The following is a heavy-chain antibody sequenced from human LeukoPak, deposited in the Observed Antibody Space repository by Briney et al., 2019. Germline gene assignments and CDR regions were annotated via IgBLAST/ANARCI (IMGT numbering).Heavy chain of an antibody. CDR2: IRDKGNNYET. CDR1: GCVFRGSV. CDR3: TSLGRYCSGDSCYDYYYGVDV. Sequence: GWPLRLSCAASGCVFRGSVMHGLRQASGKGVEWVGRIRDKGNNYETTYAASVKGRFTISRDDSKNTVYLQMNSLKTEDTAVYYCTSLGRYCSGDSCYDYYYGVDVWGKGTTVTVSS. V-gene: IGHV3-73*01. J-gene: IGHJ6*04. D-gene: IGHD2-15*01.